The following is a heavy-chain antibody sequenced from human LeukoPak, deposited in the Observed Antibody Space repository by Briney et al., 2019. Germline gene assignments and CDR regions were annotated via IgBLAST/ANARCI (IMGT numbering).Heavy chain of an antibody. J-gene: IGHJ4*02. Sequence: GGSLRLSCAASGFTFSVYWMSWVRQAPGKGLEWVANIKQDGSDKYYVDSVKGRFTISRDNAKNSLYLQMNSLRAEDTAVYYCARKTVVGSYFDYWGQGTPVTVSS. CDR2: IKQDGSDK. V-gene: IGHV3-7*03. CDR1: GFTFSVYW. CDR3: ARKTVVGSYFDY. D-gene: IGHD4-23*01.